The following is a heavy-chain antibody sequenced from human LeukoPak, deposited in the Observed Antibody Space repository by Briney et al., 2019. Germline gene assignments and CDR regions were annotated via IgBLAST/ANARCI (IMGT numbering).Heavy chain of an antibody. CDR2: MNPNSGNT. D-gene: IGHD3-3*01. CDR3: ARGPRRFLEWLQPTWGYYYMDV. J-gene: IGHJ6*03. CDR1: GYTFTSYD. Sequence: ASVKVSCKASGYTFTSYDINWVRQATGQGLEWMGWMNPNSGNTGYAQKFQGRVTITRNTSISTAYMELSSLRSEDTAVYYCARGPRRFLEWLQPTWGYYYMDVWGKGTTVTVSS. V-gene: IGHV1-8*03.